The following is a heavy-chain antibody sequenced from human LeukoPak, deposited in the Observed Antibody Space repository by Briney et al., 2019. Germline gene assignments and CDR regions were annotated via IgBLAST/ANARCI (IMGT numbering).Heavy chain of an antibody. CDR3: AKGGHYSFFDY. J-gene: IGHJ4*02. CDR1: GFIFSNYA. D-gene: IGHD4-11*01. V-gene: IGHV3-23*01. Sequence: GGSLRLSCAASGFIFSNYAMSWVRQAPGKGLEWVSTISGDGTETFYADSVKGRFTISRDNSKNTHYLQMSSLRAEDTGIYYCAKGGHYSFFDYWGQGTLVTVSS. CDR2: ISGDGTET.